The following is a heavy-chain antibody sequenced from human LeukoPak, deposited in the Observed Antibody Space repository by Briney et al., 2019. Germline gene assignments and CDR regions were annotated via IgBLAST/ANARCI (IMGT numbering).Heavy chain of an antibody. CDR2: INHSGST. Sequence: SETLSLTCAVYGGSFSGYYWSWIRQPPGKGLEWIREINHSGSTNYNPSLKSRVTISVDTSKNQFSLKLSSVTAADTAVYYCARDYGDYWGQGTLVTVSS. V-gene: IGHV4-34*01. D-gene: IGHD3-16*01. CDR1: GGSFSGYY. J-gene: IGHJ4*02. CDR3: ARDYGDY.